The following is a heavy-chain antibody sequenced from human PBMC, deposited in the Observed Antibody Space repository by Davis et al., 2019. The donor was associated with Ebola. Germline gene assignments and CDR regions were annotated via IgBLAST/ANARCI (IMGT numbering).Heavy chain of an antibody. CDR3: ARGALPFLGLY. Sequence: PGGSLRLSCAASGFTFSSYGMHWVRQAPGKGLEWVAVISYDGSNKYYADSVKGRFTISRDNSKNTLYLQMNSLRAEDTAVYYCARGALPFLGLYWGQGTLVTVSS. D-gene: IGHD2/OR15-2a*01. CDR2: ISYDGSNK. J-gene: IGHJ4*02. CDR1: GFTFSSYG. V-gene: IGHV3-30*03.